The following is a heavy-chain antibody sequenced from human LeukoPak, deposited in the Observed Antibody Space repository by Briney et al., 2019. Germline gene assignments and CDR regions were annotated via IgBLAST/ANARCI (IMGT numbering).Heavy chain of an antibody. J-gene: IGHJ6*02. CDR1: GGSFSGYY. V-gene: IGHV4-34*01. CDR3: ARQASSTSWGYYYYYGMDV. D-gene: IGHD2-2*01. Sequence: PSETLSLTCAVYGGSFSGYYWSWIRQPPGKGLEWIGEINHSGSTNYNPSLKSRVTISVDTSKNQFSLKLSSVTAADTAVYYCARQASSTSWGYYYYYGMDVWGQGTTVTVSS. CDR2: INHSGST.